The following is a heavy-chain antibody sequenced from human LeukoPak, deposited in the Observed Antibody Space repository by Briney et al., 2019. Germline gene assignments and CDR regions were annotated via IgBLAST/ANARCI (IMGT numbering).Heavy chain of an antibody. CDR3: ARGLKDFDY. J-gene: IGHJ4*02. CDR2: ISYDGSNK. Sequence: GGSLRLSCAASGFTFSSYAMHWVRKAPGKGLEWVAVISYDGSNKYYAGSVKGRFTISRDNSKNTLYLQMNSLRAEDTAVYYCARGLKDFDYWGQGTLVTVSS. V-gene: IGHV3-30-3*01. CDR1: GFTFSSYA.